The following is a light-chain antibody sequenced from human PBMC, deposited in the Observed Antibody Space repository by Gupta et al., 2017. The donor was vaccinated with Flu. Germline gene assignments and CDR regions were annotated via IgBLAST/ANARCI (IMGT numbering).Light chain of an antibody. CDR3: QQYGSSPYT. J-gene: IGKJ2*01. Sequence: ERATLSCRASQSVSSSYLAWYQQKPGQAPRLLIYGASSRATGIPDWFSGSGSGTVFTLTISRVEPEDFAVYYCQQYGSSPYTFGQGTKLEIK. V-gene: IGKV3-20*01. CDR2: GAS. CDR1: QSVSSSY.